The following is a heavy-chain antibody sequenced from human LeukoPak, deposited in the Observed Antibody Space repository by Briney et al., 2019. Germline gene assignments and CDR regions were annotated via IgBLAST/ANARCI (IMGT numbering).Heavy chain of an antibody. CDR2: INHSGST. J-gene: IGHJ6*02. V-gene: IGHV4-34*01. CDR3: ARYYGGNSDYYYGMDV. CDR1: GGSFSGYY. Sequence: TSETLSLTCAVYGGSFSGYYWSWIRQPPGKGLEWIGEINHSGSTNYNPSLKSRVTISVDTSKNQFSLKLNSVTAADTAVYYCARYYGGNSDYYYGMDVWGQGTTVTVSS. D-gene: IGHD4-23*01.